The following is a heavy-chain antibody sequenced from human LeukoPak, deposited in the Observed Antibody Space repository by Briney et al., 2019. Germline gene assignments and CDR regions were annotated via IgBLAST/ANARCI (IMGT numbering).Heavy chain of an antibody. D-gene: IGHD3-16*01. Sequence: PSETLSLTCTVSGGSISSYYWSWIRQPPGTGLEWIGYIYYSGSTNYNPSLKSRVTISVDTSKSQFSLNLGSVTAADTAVYYCARDDHWGYAFDIWGQGTMVTVSS. V-gene: IGHV4-59*12. J-gene: IGHJ3*02. CDR1: GGSISSYY. CDR3: ARDDHWGYAFDI. CDR2: IYYSGST.